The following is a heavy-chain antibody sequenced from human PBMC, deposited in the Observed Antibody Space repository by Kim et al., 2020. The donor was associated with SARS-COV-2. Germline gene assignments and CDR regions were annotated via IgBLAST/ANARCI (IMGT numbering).Heavy chain of an antibody. CDR3: ARAIALAGTHYYCMDV. CDR1: GGTFSSYA. Sequence: SVKVSCKASGGTFSSYAISWVRQAPGQGLEWMGGIIPIFGTANYAQKFQGRVTITADESTSTAYMELSSLRSEDTAVYYCARAIALAGTHYYCMDVWGRGTTVTVSS. J-gene: IGHJ6*02. D-gene: IGHD6-19*01. V-gene: IGHV1-69*13. CDR2: IIPIFGTA.